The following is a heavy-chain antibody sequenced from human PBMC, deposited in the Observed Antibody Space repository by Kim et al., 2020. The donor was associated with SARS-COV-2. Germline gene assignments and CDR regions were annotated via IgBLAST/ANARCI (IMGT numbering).Heavy chain of an antibody. CDR2: IYTSGST. CDR3: ATDDYGEHMDV. V-gene: IGHV4-61*02. Sequence: SETLSLTCTVSGGSISSGSYYWSWIRQPAGKGLEWIGRIYTSGSTNYNPSLKSRVTISVDTSKNQFSLKASSVTAADTAVYYCATDDYGEHMDVWGQGTTATVSS. D-gene: IGHD4-17*01. CDR1: GGSISSGSYY. J-gene: IGHJ6*02.